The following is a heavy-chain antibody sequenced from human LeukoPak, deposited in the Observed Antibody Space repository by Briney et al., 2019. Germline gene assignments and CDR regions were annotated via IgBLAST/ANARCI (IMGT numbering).Heavy chain of an antibody. Sequence: GGSLRLSCAASGFTFSSYWMSWVRQAPGKGLEWVANIKKDGSEKYSVDSVKGRFTISRDNAKTSLYLQMNSLRAEDTAVYYCARDAVRDYYYYYMDVWGKGTTVTISS. J-gene: IGHJ6*03. CDR1: GFTFSSYW. D-gene: IGHD1-1*01. V-gene: IGHV3-7*01. CDR3: ARDAVRDYYYYYMDV. CDR2: IKKDGSEK.